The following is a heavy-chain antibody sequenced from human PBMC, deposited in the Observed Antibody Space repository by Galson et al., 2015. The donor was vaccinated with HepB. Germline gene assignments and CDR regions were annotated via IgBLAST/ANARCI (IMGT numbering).Heavy chain of an antibody. J-gene: IGHJ3*02. CDR2: ILHDGSIK. CDR3: AREGIYDAFDI. D-gene: IGHD5-12*01. Sequence: SLRLSCAASGFTFSSYVMHWVRQAPGKGLEWVADILHDGSIKNYADSVEGRFIISRDNSRNTVYLEMNSLKSEDTAVYYCAREGIYDAFDIWGRGTMVTAS. CDR1: GFTFSSYV. V-gene: IGHV3-30-3*01.